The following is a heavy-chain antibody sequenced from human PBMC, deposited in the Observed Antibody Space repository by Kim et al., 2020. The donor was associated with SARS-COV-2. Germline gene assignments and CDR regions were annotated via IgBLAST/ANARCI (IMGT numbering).Heavy chain of an antibody. Sequence: GGSLRLSCTASGFMFSAYAMTWVRQAPGKGLEWVSTIDKSDGTTYYADSVKGRFTISRDNSKDSLYLRMDRLKFEDTAVYYCATSSGNPLAGPREHWGQG. D-gene: IGHD3-10*01. V-gene: IGHV3-23*05. CDR2: IDKSDGTT. J-gene: IGHJ1*01. CDR3: ATSSGNPLAGPREH. CDR1: GFMFSAYA.